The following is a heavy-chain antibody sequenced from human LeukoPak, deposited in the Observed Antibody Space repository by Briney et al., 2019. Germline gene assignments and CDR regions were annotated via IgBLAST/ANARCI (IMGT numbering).Heavy chain of an antibody. J-gene: IGHJ5*02. Sequence: AGGSLRLSCAASGFTFSSYSMSWFRQAPGKGLEWVSYISSSGSTIYYADSVKGRFTISRDNAKNSLYLQMNSLRAEDTAVYYCARDYSASYYDILTGRYNWFDPWGQGTLVTVSS. D-gene: IGHD3-9*01. CDR1: GFTFSSYS. CDR2: ISSSGSTI. CDR3: ARDYSASYYDILTGRYNWFDP. V-gene: IGHV3-48*04.